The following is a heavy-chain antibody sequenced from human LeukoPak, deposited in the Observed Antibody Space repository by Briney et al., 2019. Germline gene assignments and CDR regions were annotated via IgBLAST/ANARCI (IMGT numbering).Heavy chain of an antibody. CDR2: IGTDGSYI. D-gene: IGHD1-1*01. CDR1: GFTFSSHN. CDR3: ARKMKTGDRVGTFDI. V-gene: IGHV3-21*01. J-gene: IGHJ3*02. Sequence: GGSLILSCAASGFTFSSHNMNWVRQAPMKGLELVSSIGTDGSYIYYADSVQGRFTISRDNSKNSLYLQMNSLTAEDTAVYYCARKMKTGDRVGTFDIWGQGTMVTVSS.